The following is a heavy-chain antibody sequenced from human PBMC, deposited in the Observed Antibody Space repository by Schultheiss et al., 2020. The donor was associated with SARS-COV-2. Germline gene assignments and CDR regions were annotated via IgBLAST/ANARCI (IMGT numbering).Heavy chain of an antibody. D-gene: IGHD2-2*01. J-gene: IGHJ6*03. CDR2: VYVSGST. V-gene: IGHV4-59*01. CDR1: GGTISSYY. Sequence: SETLSLTCTVSGGTISSYYWGWIRQPPGKGLEWIGGVYVSGSTSYNPSLKSRVTISVDTSKNQFSLNLSSVTAADTAVYYCARVRYQLPYYYYYYMDVWGKGTTVTVSS. CDR3: ARVRYQLPYYYYYYMDV.